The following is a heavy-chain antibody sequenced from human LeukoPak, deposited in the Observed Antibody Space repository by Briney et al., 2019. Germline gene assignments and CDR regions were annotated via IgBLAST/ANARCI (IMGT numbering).Heavy chain of an antibody. Sequence: GGSLRLSCAASGFTVSSNYMSWVRQAPGKELEWVSAISGSGGSTYYADSVKGRFTISRDNSKNTLYLQMNSLRAEDTAVYYCAKDAVLRFLEWLPHDYYFDYWGQGTLVTVSS. V-gene: IGHV3-23*01. D-gene: IGHD3-3*01. CDR1: GFTVSSNY. CDR2: ISGSGGST. J-gene: IGHJ4*02. CDR3: AKDAVLRFLEWLPHDYYFDY.